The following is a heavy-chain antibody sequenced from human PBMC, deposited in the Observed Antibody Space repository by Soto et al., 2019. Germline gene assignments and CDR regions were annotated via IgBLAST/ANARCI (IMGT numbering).Heavy chain of an antibody. CDR2: ISGSGGST. J-gene: IGHJ4*02. Sequence: PGGSLRLSCAASGFTFSSYAMSWVRQAPGKGLEWVSAISGSGGSTYYADSVKGRFTISRDNSKNTLYLQMNSLRAEDTAVYYCAKAVDKVVVPAAQYFDYWGQGTLVTVSS. D-gene: IGHD2-2*01. CDR1: GFTFSSYA. V-gene: IGHV3-23*01. CDR3: AKAVDKVVVPAAQYFDY.